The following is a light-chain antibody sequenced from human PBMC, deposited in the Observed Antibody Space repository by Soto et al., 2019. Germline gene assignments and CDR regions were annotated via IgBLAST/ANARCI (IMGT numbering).Light chain of an antibody. Sequence: IVLTQSPATLSVSPGERATLSCRASQSVSSNLAWYQQKPGRAPSLLIYGASTRATGVPARISASGSGTEFTLTISSLQSEDSAVYYCQQYNSWPPYTFGQGTKLEIK. J-gene: IGKJ2*01. CDR3: QQYNSWPPYT. CDR2: GAS. CDR1: QSVSSN. V-gene: IGKV3-15*01.